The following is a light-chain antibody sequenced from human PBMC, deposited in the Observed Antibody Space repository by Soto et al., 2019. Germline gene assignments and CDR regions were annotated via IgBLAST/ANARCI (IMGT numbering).Light chain of an antibody. Sequence: DIQMTQSPSSLSASVGDRVTITCRASQSISSYLNWYQQKPGKAPKLLIYAASSLQSGVPSRFSGSGSGTDFTLTISSLQPEDFATYYGQQSYSTPLFTFGPGTKVDI. J-gene: IGKJ3*01. CDR3: QQSYSTPLFT. CDR2: AAS. V-gene: IGKV1-39*01. CDR1: QSISSY.